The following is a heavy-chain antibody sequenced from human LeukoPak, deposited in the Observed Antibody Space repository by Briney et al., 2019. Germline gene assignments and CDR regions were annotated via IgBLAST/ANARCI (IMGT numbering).Heavy chain of an antibody. CDR2: INHSGST. J-gene: IGHJ4*02. Sequence: SETLSLTCAVYGGSFSGYYWSWIRQPPGKGLEWVGEINHSGSTNYNPSLKSRVTISVDTSKNQFSLKLSSVTAADTAVYYCARHRFLEWLLYPKYGGYFDYWGQGTLVTVSS. CDR1: GGSFSGYY. V-gene: IGHV4-34*01. CDR3: ARHRFLEWLLYPKYGGYFDY. D-gene: IGHD3-3*01.